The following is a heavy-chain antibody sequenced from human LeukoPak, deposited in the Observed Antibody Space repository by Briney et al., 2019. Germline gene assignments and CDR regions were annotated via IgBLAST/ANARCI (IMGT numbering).Heavy chain of an antibody. J-gene: IGHJ5*02. D-gene: IGHD6-19*01. CDR3: AKDIIGSGWNWFDP. CDR2: ISWNSGSI. CDR1: GFTFSSYS. Sequence: GGSLRLSCAASGFTFSSYSMNWVRQAPGKGLEWVSGISWNSGSIGYADSVKGRFTISRDNAKNSLYLQMNSLRAEDTALYYCAKDIIGSGWNWFDPWGQGTLVTVSS. V-gene: IGHV3-9*01.